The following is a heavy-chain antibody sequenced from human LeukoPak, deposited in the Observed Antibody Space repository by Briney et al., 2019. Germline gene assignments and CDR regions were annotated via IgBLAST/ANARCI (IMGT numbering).Heavy chain of an antibody. V-gene: IGHV3-74*01. CDR2: IDPDDSGS. Sequence: GGSLRLSCAASGFTFSSYWMHWVRQAPGEGLVWVSRIDPDDSGSTYADSVKGRFTISRDNAKNTLWLQMNSLRADDTAVYYCVRDGVGAPPFDYWGQGVLVTVSS. J-gene: IGHJ4*02. CDR3: VRDGVGAPPFDY. CDR1: GFTFSSYW. D-gene: IGHD1-26*01.